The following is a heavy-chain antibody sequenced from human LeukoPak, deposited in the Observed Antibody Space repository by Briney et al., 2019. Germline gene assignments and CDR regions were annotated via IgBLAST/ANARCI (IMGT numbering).Heavy chain of an antibody. V-gene: IGHV3-23*01. Sequence: GGSLRLSCAASGFTFSSYAMSWVRQAPGKGLEWVSAISGSGGSTYYADSVKGRFTISRDNSKNTLHLQMNSLRAEDTAVYYCAKANSAFSLNWFDPWGQGTLVTVSS. D-gene: IGHD1-1*01. J-gene: IGHJ5*02. CDR3: AKANSAFSLNWFDP. CDR2: ISGSGGST. CDR1: GFTFSSYA.